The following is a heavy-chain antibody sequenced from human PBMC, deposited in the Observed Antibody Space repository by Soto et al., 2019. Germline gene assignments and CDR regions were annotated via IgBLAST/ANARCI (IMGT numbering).Heavy chain of an antibody. CDR1: GFTFSNYY. V-gene: IGHV3-11*01. CDR2: ISSTGRTI. D-gene: IGHD6-19*01. Sequence: GGSLRLSCGASGFTFSNYYMSWIRQAPGRGLEWVSYISSTGRTIYYADSVKGRFTVSRDNAQNSLSLKLNSLRVEDTAVYYCARSYSSGWEFDYWGQGTQVTVSS. CDR3: ARSYSSGWEFDY. J-gene: IGHJ4*02.